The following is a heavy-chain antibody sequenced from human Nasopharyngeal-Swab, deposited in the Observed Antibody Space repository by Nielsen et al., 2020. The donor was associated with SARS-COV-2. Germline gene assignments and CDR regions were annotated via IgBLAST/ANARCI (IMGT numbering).Heavy chain of an antibody. CDR1: GFTFNNAW. CDR3: TTRYDFWSGYLIDY. Sequence: GESLKISCAASGFTFNNAWMTWVRQAPGKGLEWVGRIKSKTDGGTTDYAAPVKGRFTISRDDSKNTLYLQMNSLKTEDTAVYYCTTRYDFWSGYLIDYWGQGTLVTVSS. V-gene: IGHV3-15*07. CDR2: IKSKTDGGTT. D-gene: IGHD3-3*01. J-gene: IGHJ4*02.